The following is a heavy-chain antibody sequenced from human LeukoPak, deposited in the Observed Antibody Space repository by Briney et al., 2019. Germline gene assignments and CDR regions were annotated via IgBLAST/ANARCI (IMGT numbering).Heavy chain of an antibody. Sequence: VASVKVSCKASGYTFTGYYMHWVRQAPGQGLEWMGWINPNSGGTNYAQKFQGRVTMTRDTSISTAYMELSRLRSDDTAVHYCARVAVGASGNFDYWGQGTLVTVSS. CDR2: INPNSGGT. J-gene: IGHJ4*02. CDR3: ARVAVGASGNFDY. D-gene: IGHD1-26*01. V-gene: IGHV1-2*02. CDR1: GYTFTGYY.